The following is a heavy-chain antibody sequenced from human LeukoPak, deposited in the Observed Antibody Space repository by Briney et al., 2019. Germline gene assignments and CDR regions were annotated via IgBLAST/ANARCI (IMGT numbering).Heavy chain of an antibody. Sequence: GGSLRLSCAASGFTFSSYSMNWVRQAPGKGLEWVSSISSSSSYIYYADSVKGRFTISRDNAKNSLYLQMNSLRAEDTAVYYCARSGMATATACAFGIWGQGTMVTVSS. J-gene: IGHJ3*02. CDR2: ISSSSSYI. CDR1: GFTFSSYS. V-gene: IGHV3-21*01. D-gene: IGHD5-24*01. CDR3: ARSGMATATACAFGI.